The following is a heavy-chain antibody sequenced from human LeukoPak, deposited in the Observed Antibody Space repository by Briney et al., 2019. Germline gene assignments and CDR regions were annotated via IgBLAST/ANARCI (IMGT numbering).Heavy chain of an antibody. Sequence: GGSLRLSCAASGFTFSTYAMHWVRQAPGEGLEWVAIVSYDVNTKYYADSVKGRFTISRDNSENTLYLEMNSLRAEDTAVYFCARRPTCSGGTCYGLDVGGKGTTVTVSS. J-gene: IGHJ6*04. CDR3: ARRPTCSGGTCYGLDV. CDR2: VSYDVNTK. D-gene: IGHD2-15*01. CDR1: GFTFSTYA. V-gene: IGHV3-30-3*01.